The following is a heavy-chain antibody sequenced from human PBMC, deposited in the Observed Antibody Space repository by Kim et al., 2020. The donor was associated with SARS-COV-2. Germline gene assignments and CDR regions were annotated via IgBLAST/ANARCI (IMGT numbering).Heavy chain of an antibody. CDR3: ARGRRAYCGGDCYGNAKFDY. V-gene: IGHV4-34*01. CDR2: INHSGST. J-gene: IGHJ4*02. D-gene: IGHD2-21*02. Sequence: SETLSLTCAVYGGSFSGYYWSWIRQPPGKGLEWIGEINHSGSTNYNPSLKSRVTISVDTSKNQFSLKLSSVTAADTAVYYCARGRRAYCGGDCYGNAKFDYWGQGTLVTVSS. CDR1: GGSFSGYY.